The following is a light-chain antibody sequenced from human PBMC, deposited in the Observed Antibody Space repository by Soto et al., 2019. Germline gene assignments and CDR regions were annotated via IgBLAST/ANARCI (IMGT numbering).Light chain of an antibody. CDR3: QQYGFSVT. V-gene: IGKV1-5*03. Sequence: VQMTQSHSTLSGSVGDRVTITCRASQTISSWLAWYQQKPGKAPKLLIYKASTLKSGVPSRFSGSGSGTEFTLTISSLQPDDFAVYYCQQYGFSVTFAQGTRL. CDR2: KAS. CDR1: QTISSW. J-gene: IGKJ5*01.